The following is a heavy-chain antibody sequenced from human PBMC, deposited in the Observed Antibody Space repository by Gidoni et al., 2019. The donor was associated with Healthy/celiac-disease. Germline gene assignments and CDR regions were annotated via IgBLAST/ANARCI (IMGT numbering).Heavy chain of an antibody. D-gene: IGHD1-26*01. CDR1: GFPFSSYA. V-gene: IGHV3-23*01. CDR3: AKDHLPAYSGSYWGY. J-gene: IGHJ4*02. CDR2: ISGSGGST. Sequence: EVQLLESGGGLVQPGGSLRLSCEASGFPFSSYAMSWVRQAPGKGLEVVSAISGSGGSTYYADSVKGRFTISRDNSKNTLYLQMNSLRAEDTAVYYCAKDHLPAYSGSYWGYWGQGTLVTVSS.